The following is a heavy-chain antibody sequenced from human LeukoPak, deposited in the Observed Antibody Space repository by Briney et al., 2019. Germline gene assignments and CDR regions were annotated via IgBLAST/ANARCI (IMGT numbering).Heavy chain of an antibody. CDR2: ISYDGSNK. CDR3: AKGLAARSYYYYGMDV. V-gene: IGHV3-30*18. CDR1: GFTFSSYG. D-gene: IGHD6-6*01. J-gene: IGHJ6*02. Sequence: GGSLRLSCAASGFTFSSYGMHWVRQAPGKGLEWVAVISYDGSNKYYADSVKGRFTISRDNSKNTLYLQMNSLRAEDTAVYYCAKGLAARSYYYYGMDVRGQGTTVTVSS.